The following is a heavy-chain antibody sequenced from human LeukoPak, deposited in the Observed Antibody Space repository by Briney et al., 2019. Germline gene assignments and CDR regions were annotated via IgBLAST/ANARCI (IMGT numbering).Heavy chain of an antibody. V-gene: IGHV3-7*03. Sequence: GESLRLSCATSGFTFSRFWMTWVRQAPGKGLEWVANIKQDGSEKNYADSVKGRFTISRDNAKSSLYLQMNSLRGEDTAVYYCASQPAAADIDYWGQGTLVTVSS. CDR3: ASQPAAADIDY. J-gene: IGHJ4*02. CDR1: GFTFSRFW. D-gene: IGHD2-2*01. CDR2: IKQDGSEK.